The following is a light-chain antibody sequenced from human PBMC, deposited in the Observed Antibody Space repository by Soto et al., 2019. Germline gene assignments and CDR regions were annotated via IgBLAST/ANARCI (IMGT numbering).Light chain of an antibody. V-gene: IGKV1-39*01. J-gene: IGKJ5*01. CDR3: QQSYRTPTT. CDR1: QSISSY. CDR2: AAS. Sequence: IQMTQSPSSLSASVGDRVTITFRASQSISSYFNWDQQKPGKAPKLLIDAASRLQSGVPSMCSSSASGTDFTLTISSLQPEDVATYYCQQSYRTPTTFGQGTRLEIK.